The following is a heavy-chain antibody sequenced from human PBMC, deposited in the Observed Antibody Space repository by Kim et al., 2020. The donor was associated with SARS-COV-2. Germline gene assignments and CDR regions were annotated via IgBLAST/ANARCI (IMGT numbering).Heavy chain of an antibody. D-gene: IGHD3-22*01. J-gene: IGHJ4*02. V-gene: IGHV4-39*07. CDR3: ARDSLGNYDSSGYYSLNY. Sequence: KSRVTISVDTSTNQFSLKLSSVTAADTAVYYCARDSLGNYDSSGYYSLNYWGQGTLVTVSS.